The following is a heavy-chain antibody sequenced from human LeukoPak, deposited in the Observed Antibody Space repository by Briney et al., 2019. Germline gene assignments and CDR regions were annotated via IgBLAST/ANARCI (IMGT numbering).Heavy chain of an antibody. CDR1: EDSLTMYY. V-gene: IGHV4-59*01. D-gene: IGHD3-9*01. Sequence: SETLCLSCSVSEDSLTMYYWTCIPHPPGKGLECIGYVAHTGSTNFNTSLNGRVSISRDTSKNLFSLRLRSVTAADTAVYYCARGPIRYFDWLLFYFDYWGQGTLVTVSS. J-gene: IGHJ4*02. CDR3: ARGPIRYFDWLLFYFDY. CDR2: VAHTGST.